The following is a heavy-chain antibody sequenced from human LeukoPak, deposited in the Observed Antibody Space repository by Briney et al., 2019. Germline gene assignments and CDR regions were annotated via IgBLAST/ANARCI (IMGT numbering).Heavy chain of an antibody. CDR3: ARGTYYYDSSGYYYALDY. CDR1: GYTFTIYG. V-gene: IGHV1-18*01. Sequence: GASVTVSFKASGYTFTIYGISWVRQAPGQGLEWMGWISAYNGNTNYAQKLQGRVTMTTDTSTSTAYMELRSLRSDDTAVYYCARGTYYYDSSGYYYALDYWGQGTLVTVSS. CDR2: ISAYNGNT. D-gene: IGHD3-22*01. J-gene: IGHJ4*02.